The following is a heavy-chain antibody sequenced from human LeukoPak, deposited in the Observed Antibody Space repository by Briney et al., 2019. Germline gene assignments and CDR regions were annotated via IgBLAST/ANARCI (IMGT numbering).Heavy chain of an antibody. CDR1: VFTFSSYE. CDR2: ISSSGSTI. CDR3: ARGPYGSMDY. J-gene: IGHJ4*02. V-gene: IGHV3-48*03. Sequence: GGSLRLSCAASVFTFSSYEMNWVRQAPGKGLEWVSYISSSGSTIYYADSVKGRFTISRDNAKNSLYLQMNSLRAEDTAVYYCARGPYGSMDYWGQGTLVTVSS. D-gene: IGHD3-10*01.